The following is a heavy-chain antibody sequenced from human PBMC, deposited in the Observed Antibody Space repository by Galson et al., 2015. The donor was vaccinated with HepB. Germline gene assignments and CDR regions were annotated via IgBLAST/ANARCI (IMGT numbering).Heavy chain of an antibody. CDR1: GFTFGDYA. CDR2: IRSKAYGGTT. V-gene: IGHV3-49*03. J-gene: IGHJ3*02. Sequence: SLRLSCAASGFTFGDYAMSWFRQAPGKGLEWVGFIRSKAYGGTTEYAASVKGRFTISRDDSKSIAYLRMNSLKTEDTAVYYCTRGPVRGATAFDIWGQGTMVTVSS. D-gene: IGHD1-26*01. CDR3: TRGPVRGATAFDI.